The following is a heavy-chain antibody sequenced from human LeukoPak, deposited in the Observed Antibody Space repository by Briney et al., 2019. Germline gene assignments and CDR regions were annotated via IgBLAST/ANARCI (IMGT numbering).Heavy chain of an antibody. CDR1: GFTFSSYA. CDR2: ISGSGGST. D-gene: IGHD6-19*01. CDR3: AKDPSLSSSGWYSPDAFDI. V-gene: IGHV3-23*01. Sequence: GGSLRLSCAASGFTFSSYAMSWVRQAPGKGLEWVSAISGSGGSTYYADSVKGRFTISRDNSKNTLYLQMNSQRAEDTAVYYCAKDPSLSSSGWYSPDAFDIWGQGTMVTVSS. J-gene: IGHJ3*02.